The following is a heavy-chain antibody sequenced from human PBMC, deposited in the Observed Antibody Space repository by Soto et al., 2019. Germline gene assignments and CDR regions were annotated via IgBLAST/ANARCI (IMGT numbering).Heavy chain of an antibody. CDR1: GGTFSRSA. J-gene: IGHJ1*01. V-gene: IGHV1-69*12. D-gene: IGHD4-17*01. CDR3: ARSDYGDDAEYFQH. CDR2: IIPIFGTA. Sequence: QVQLVQSGAEVKKPGSSVKVSCKDSGGTFSRSAISWVRQAPGQGLEWMGGIIPIFGTANYAQKVQGRVTSTADESTSTADMEHSSLRSEDTSVYYCARSDYGDDAEYFQHWGQGTLVTVSS.